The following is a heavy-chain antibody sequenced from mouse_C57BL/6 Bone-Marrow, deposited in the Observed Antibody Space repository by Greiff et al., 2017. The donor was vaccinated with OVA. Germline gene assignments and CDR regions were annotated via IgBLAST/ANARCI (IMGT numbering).Heavy chain of an antibody. V-gene: IGHV14-2*01. Sequence: EVQVVESGAELVKPGASVKLSCTASGFNIKDYYMHWVKQRTEQGLEWIGRIDPEDGETKYAPKFQGKATITADTSSNTAYLQLSSLTSEDTAVYYCSYCYGSSDGSYWGQGTLVTVSA. J-gene: IGHJ3*01. CDR2: IDPEDGET. D-gene: IGHD1-1*01. CDR1: GFNIKDYY. CDR3: SYCYGSSDGSY.